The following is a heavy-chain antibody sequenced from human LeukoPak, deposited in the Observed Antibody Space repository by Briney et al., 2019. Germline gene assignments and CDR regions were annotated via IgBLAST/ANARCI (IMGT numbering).Heavy chain of an antibody. D-gene: IGHD6-13*01. CDR1: GGSISSSSYY. CDR3: ARFRIAAAAYGNYYYYYMDV. V-gene: IGHV2-70*11. Sequence: TLSLTCTVSGGSISSSSYYWGWIRQPPGKALEWLARIDWDDDKYYSTSLKTRLTISKDTSKNQVALTMTNMDPVDTATYYCARFRIAAAAYGNYYYYYMDVWGKGTTVTVSS. J-gene: IGHJ6*03. CDR2: IDWDDDK.